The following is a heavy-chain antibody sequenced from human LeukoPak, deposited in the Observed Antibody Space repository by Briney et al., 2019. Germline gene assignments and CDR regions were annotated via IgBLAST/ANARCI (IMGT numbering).Heavy chain of an antibody. CDR3: ARDLRSSYFDY. Sequence: PSETLSLTCAVYGGSFSGYYWSWIRQPPGKGLEWIGEINHSGSTNYNPSLKSRVTMSVDTSKNQFSLKLSSVTAADTAVYYCARDLRSSYFDYWGQGTLVTVSS. D-gene: IGHD3-10*01. CDR1: GGSFSGYY. J-gene: IGHJ4*02. V-gene: IGHV4-34*01. CDR2: INHSGST.